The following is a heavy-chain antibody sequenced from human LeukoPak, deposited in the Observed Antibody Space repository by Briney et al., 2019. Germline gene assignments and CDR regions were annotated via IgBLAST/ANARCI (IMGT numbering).Heavy chain of an antibody. J-gene: IGHJ6*03. CDR1: GYFISSGYY. Sequence: PSETLSLTCTVSGYFISSGYYWTWIRQPPGKGLEWIGYVDHTGSTNFNPSLNGRVSISRDTTKNLFSLRLRSVTAADTAVYFCARGRVSSSTWYSTYYYYFYMDVWGKGTTVTVSS. D-gene: IGHD1-1*01. V-gene: IGHV4-61*03. CDR2: VDHTGST. CDR3: ARGRVSSSTWYSTYYYYFYMDV.